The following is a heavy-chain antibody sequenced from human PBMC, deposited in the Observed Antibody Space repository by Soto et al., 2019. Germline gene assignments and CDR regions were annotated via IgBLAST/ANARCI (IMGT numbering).Heavy chain of an antibody. Sequence: PSETLSLTCAVYGGSFSGYSWSWIRQPPGKGLEWIGEINHSGSTNYNPSLKSRVTISVDTSKNQFSLKLSSVTAADTAVYYCARGRDGDSSSWFNRYYFDYWGQGTLVTVSS. J-gene: IGHJ4*02. CDR1: GGSFSGYS. D-gene: IGHD6-13*01. CDR3: ARGRDGDSSSWFNRYYFDY. V-gene: IGHV4-34*01. CDR2: INHSGST.